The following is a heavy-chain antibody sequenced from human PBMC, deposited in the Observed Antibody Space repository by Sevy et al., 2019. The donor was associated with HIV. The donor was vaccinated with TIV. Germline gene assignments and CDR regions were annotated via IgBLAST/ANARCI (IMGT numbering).Heavy chain of an antibody. CDR3: ARGRRNWGLGDLDV. J-gene: IGHJ6*02. Sequence: GGSLRLSCAASGFTFSDSWMTWVRQAPGKGLEWVANIKEDGNEQYYVDSVKGRFTLSRDNAKMSLYLEISSLRVEDTAIYYCARGRRNWGLGDLDVWGQGTTVTVSS. CDR1: GFTFSDSW. D-gene: IGHD3-16*01. CDR2: IKEDGNEQ. V-gene: IGHV3-7*01.